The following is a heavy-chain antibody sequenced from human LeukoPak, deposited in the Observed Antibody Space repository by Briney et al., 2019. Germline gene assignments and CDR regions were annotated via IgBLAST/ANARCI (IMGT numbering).Heavy chain of an antibody. CDR1: RGSVSGGTYY. Sequence: KASETLSLTCTVSRGSVSGGTYYWSWIRQPPGKGLEWIGYVSYSGSTNYNPSLKSRVTISLDTSKNQFSLKVNSVTAADTAVYYCARETTPNSFAPWGQGTLVTVSS. CDR3: ARETTPNSFAP. V-gene: IGHV4-61*01. J-gene: IGHJ5*02. D-gene: IGHD4-11*01. CDR2: VSYSGST.